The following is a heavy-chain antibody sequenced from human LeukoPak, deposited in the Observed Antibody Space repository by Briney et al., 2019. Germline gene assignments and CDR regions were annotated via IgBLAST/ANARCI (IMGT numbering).Heavy chain of an antibody. CDR3: AREVGALLRPSAFDI. D-gene: IGHD1-26*01. V-gene: IGHV3-21*01. CDR1: GFTFSSYS. CDR2: ISSSSSYI. J-gene: IGHJ3*02. Sequence: GGSLRLSCAASGFTFSSYSMNWVRQAPGKGLEWVPSISSSSSYIYYADSVKGRFTISRDNAKNSLYLQMNSLRAEDTAVYYCAREVGALLRPSAFDIWGQGTMVTVSS.